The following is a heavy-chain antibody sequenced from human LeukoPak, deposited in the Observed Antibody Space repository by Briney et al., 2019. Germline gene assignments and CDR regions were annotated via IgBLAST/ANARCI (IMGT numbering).Heavy chain of an antibody. CDR3: AKLSSVSSPDFDY. D-gene: IGHD3-22*01. CDR1: GFTFSSYA. Sequence: GGSLILSCAASGFTFSSYAMTWVRQAPGKGLDWVAIISNAAVTTYHAESVRGRFTISRDNSKNTLYLQMNSLTVEDTALYYCAKLSSVSSPDFDYWGQGTLVTVSS. J-gene: IGHJ4*02. CDR2: ISNAAVTT. V-gene: IGHV3-23*01.